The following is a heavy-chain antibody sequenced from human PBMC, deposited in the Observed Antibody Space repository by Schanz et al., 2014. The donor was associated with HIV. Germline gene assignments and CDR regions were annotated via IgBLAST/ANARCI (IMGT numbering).Heavy chain of an antibody. CDR3: ANDLRQWLARGGNPLDI. V-gene: IGHV3-30*18. Sequence: QVQLVESGGGVVQPGRSLRLSCRTSGFIFSSYGMHWVRQAPGKGLEWVAFISYDVEKKHFAQPVKGRFIISRDNSKNTLYLLINSLSPEDTAVYVCANDLRQWLARGGNPLDIWGQGTLVTVSS. J-gene: IGHJ4*02. CDR1: GFIFSSYG. CDR2: ISYDVEKK. D-gene: IGHD6-19*01.